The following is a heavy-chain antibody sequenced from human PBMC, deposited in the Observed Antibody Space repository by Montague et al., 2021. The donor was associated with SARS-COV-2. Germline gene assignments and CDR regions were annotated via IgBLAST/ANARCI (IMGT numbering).Heavy chain of an antibody. V-gene: IGHV4-39*01. D-gene: IGHD4-23*01. CDR3: ARRGDYGGPRFDY. CDR1: GGSVSSRSYY. J-gene: IGHJ4*02. CDR2: ICYSGST. Sequence: SETLSLTCTVSGGSVSSRSYYWGWIRQPPEKGLEWIGSICYSGSTHYNPSLKSRVTISVDTSKNQFSLKLSAVTAADTAVYYCARRGDYGGPRFDYWGQGTLVSVSS.